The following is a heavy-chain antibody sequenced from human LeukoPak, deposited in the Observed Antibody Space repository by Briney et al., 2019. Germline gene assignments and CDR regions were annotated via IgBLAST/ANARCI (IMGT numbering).Heavy chain of an antibody. V-gene: IGHV1-69*04. CDR2: IIPILGIA. D-gene: IGHD3-10*01. Sequence: ASVKVSCKAPGGTFSSYAISWVRQAPGQGLEWMGRIIPILGIANYAQKFQGRVTITADKSTSTAYMELSSLRSEDTAVYYCARGPDAYYYGSGSYVWGQGTLVTVSS. CDR1: GGTFSSYA. CDR3: ARGPDAYYYGSGSYV. J-gene: IGHJ4*02.